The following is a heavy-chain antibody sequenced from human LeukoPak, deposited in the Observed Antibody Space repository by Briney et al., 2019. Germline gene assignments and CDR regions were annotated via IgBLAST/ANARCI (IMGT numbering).Heavy chain of an antibody. J-gene: IGHJ5*02. Sequence: SETLSLTCTVSGGSISSYYWSWIRQPPVKGLEWIGYIYNSGSTNYNPSLKSRVTISVDTSKNQFSLKLGSVTAADTAVYYCAGHSSSWYNWFDPWGQGTLVTVSS. CDR2: IYNSGST. D-gene: IGHD6-13*01. V-gene: IGHV4-59*01. CDR1: GGSISSYY. CDR3: AGHSSSWYNWFDP.